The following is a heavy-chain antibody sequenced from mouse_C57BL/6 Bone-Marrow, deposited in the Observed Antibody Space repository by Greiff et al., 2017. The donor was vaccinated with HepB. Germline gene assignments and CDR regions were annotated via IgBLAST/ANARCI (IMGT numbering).Heavy chain of an antibody. CDR3: ARSRHYGSSGDWYFDV. CDR2: IHPNSGST. CDR1: GYTFTSYW. D-gene: IGHD1-1*01. Sequence: QVQLQQPGAELVKPGASVKLSCKASGYTFTSYWMHWVKQRPGQGLEWIGMIHPNSGSTNYNEKFKSKATLTVDKSSSTAYMQLSSLTSEDSAVYYGARSRHYGSSGDWYFDVWGTGTTVTVSS. J-gene: IGHJ1*03. V-gene: IGHV1-64*01.